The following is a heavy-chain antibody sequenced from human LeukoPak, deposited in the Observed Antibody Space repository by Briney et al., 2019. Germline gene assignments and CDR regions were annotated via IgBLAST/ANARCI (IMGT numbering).Heavy chain of an antibody. Sequence: SETLSLTCTVSGASISSSSYYWGWIRQPPGKGLEWVGSMSYSGGTYYNPSLKGRLTISVDTSKNQFSLKLSSVTAADTAVYYCGRPSFLYSPSAFNIWGQGTMVTVSS. V-gene: IGHV4-39*01. CDR2: MSYSGGT. D-gene: IGHD2-21*01. CDR3: GRPSFLYSPSAFNI. CDR1: GASISSSSYY. J-gene: IGHJ3*02.